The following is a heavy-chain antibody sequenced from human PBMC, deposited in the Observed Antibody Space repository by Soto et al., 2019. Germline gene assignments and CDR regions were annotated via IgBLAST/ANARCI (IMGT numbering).Heavy chain of an antibody. CDR3: AKDITGTEYYGMDV. Sequence: EVQLVESGGGLVQPGRSLRLSCAASGFTFDDYAMHWVRQAPGKGLEWVSGISWNSGSIGYEDSVKGRFTISRDNAKNSLYLQMNSLRAEDTSLYYCAKDITGTEYYGMDVWGQGTTVTASS. CDR2: ISWNSGSI. V-gene: IGHV3-9*01. D-gene: IGHD1-20*01. CDR1: GFTFDDYA. J-gene: IGHJ6*02.